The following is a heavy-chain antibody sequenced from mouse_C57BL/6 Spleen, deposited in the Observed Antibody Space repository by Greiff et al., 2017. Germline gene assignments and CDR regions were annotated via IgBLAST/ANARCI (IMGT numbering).Heavy chain of an antibody. J-gene: IGHJ2*01. CDR2: IYPGSGSS. V-gene: IGHV1-55*01. D-gene: IGHD3-3*01. CDR1: GYTFTSYW. CDR3: ARGGTWFDY. Sequence: QVQLQQPGAELVKPGASLNMSCKASGYTFTSYWITWVKQRPGQGLEWIGVIYPGSGSSNYNEKFKIKATLTLDTSSSTAYMQLSSLTSEDSAVYCCARGGTWFDYWGQGTTLTVSS.